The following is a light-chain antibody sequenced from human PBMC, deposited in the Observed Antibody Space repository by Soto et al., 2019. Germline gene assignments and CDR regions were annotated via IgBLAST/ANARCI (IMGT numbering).Light chain of an antibody. Sequence: EILLTHFPATLFLFPGERPTLPGGASQRVSTYLPWYQQKPGQAPRLLIYDASNRATGIPARFSGSGSGTDFTLTISSLEPEDFAVYYCQQRSNWPPLFTFGPGTKVDIK. J-gene: IGKJ3*01. CDR1: QRVSTY. V-gene: IGKV3-11*01. CDR2: DAS. CDR3: QQRSNWPPLFT.